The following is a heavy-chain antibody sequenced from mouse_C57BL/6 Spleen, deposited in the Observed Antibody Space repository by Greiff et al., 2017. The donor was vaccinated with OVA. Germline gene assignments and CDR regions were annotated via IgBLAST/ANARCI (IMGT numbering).Heavy chain of an antibody. D-gene: IGHD2-12*01. CDR2: IRSKSNNYAT. CDR1: GFSFNTYA. J-gene: IGHJ1*03. CDR3: VRRRRRDWYFDV. V-gene: IGHV10-1*01. Sequence: EVKLVESGGGLVQPKGSLKLSCAASGFSFNTYAMNWVRQAPGKGLEWVARIRSKSNNYATHYADAVKDRFTISRDDSESMLYLQMNNLKTEDTAMYYCVRRRRRDWYFDVWGTETTVTGSS.